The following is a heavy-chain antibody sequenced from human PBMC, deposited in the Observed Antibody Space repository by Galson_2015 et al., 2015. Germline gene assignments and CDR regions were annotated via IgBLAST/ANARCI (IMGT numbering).Heavy chain of an antibody. V-gene: IGHV3-48*03. CDR1: GFTFSSYD. Sequence: SLRLSCAASGFTFSSYDINWVRQAPGKGLEWVSFISSSGGTIKYAESVTGRFTISRDNAKYSVDLQMNSLRVEDTAVYYCTRVRNTVTTYEAFDIWGQATLVTVSS. CDR2: ISSSGGTI. J-gene: IGHJ3*02. CDR3: TRVRNTVTTYEAFDI. D-gene: IGHD4-17*01.